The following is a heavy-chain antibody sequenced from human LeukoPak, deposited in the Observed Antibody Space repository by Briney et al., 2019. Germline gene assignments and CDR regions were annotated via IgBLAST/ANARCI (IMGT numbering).Heavy chain of an antibody. V-gene: IGHV4-34*01. CDR3: ARGRGPVVAAKTYFDY. D-gene: IGHD2-15*01. CDR2: INHSGST. Sequence: GSLRLSCAASGFTFSSYSMNWVRQPPGKGLEWIGEINHSGSTNYNPSLKSRVTISVDTSKNQFSLKLSSVTAADTAVYYCARGRGPVVAAKTYFDYWGQGTLVTVSS. J-gene: IGHJ4*02. CDR1: GFTFSSYS.